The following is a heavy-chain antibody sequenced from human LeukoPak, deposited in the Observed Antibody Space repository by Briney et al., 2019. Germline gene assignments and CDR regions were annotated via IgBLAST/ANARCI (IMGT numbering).Heavy chain of an antibody. J-gene: IGHJ3*02. D-gene: IGHD5-12*01. V-gene: IGHV4-59*08. CDR3: ARRKWLDAFDI. CDR2: IYYSGST. Sequence: SETLSLTCTVSGGSISSYYWSWIRQPPGKGLEWIGYIYYSGSTNYNPSVKSRVTISVDTSKNQFSLKLSSVTAADTAVYYCARRKWLDAFDIWGQGTMVTVSS. CDR1: GGSISSYY.